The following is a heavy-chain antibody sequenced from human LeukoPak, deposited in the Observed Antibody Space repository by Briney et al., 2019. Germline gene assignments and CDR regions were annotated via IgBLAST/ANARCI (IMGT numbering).Heavy chain of an antibody. CDR3: ARQYYDGRDNWFDP. Sequence: GGSLRLSCAASGFTFSSYGMHWVRQAPGKGLEWVAFIRYDGSNKYYADSVKGRFTISRDNAKNSLYLQMNSLRAADTAVYYCARQYYDGRDNWFDPWGQGTLVTVSS. CDR1: GFTFSSYG. D-gene: IGHD3-22*01. V-gene: IGHV3-30*02. CDR2: IRYDGSNK. J-gene: IGHJ5*02.